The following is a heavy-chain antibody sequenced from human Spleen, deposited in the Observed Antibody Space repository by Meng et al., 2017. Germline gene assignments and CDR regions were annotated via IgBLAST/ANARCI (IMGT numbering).Heavy chain of an antibody. Sequence: GESLKISCAASGFTFSSYWMSWVRQAPGKGLKWVANIKEDGSDKNYVDPVKGRFTISRDNAKNSLFLQMNSLRAEDTAVYYCAREIIGAASAFDIWGQGTLVPSPQ. CDR3: AREIIGAASAFDI. CDR2: IKEDGSDK. V-gene: IGHV3-7*01. D-gene: IGHD2/OR15-2a*01. CDR1: GFTFSSYW. J-gene: IGHJ3*02.